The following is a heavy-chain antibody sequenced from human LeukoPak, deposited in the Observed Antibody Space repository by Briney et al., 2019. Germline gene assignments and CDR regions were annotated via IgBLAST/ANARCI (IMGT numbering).Heavy chain of an antibody. CDR2: INWNGGST. D-gene: IGHD6-6*01. V-gene: IGHV3-20*04. Sequence: PGGSLRLSCAASGFTFDDYGMSWVRQAPGKGLEWVSGINWNGGSTGYADSVKGRFTISRDNAKNSLYLQMNSLRAEDTALYYCAREYSGLYSSSSLDYWGQGTLVTVSS. CDR3: AREYSGLYSSSSLDY. J-gene: IGHJ4*02. CDR1: GFTFDDYG.